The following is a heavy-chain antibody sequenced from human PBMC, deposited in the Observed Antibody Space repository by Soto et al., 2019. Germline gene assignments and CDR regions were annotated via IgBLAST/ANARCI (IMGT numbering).Heavy chain of an antibody. D-gene: IGHD4-17*01. Sequence: EVQLLESGGGLVQPGGSLRLSCAASGFTFSTYALNWVRQAPGKGLEWVSAIGGRGGSTYFADSVKGRFSISRDSSKNTLYLQMNSLRAEDTAVYYCAKVGYGDRPYYFDYWGQGTLVTVSS. CDR2: IGGRGGST. J-gene: IGHJ4*02. CDR3: AKVGYGDRPYYFDY. CDR1: GFTFSTYA. V-gene: IGHV3-23*01.